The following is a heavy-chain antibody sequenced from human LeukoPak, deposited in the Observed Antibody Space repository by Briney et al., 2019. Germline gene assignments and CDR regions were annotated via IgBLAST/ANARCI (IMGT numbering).Heavy chain of an antibody. D-gene: IGHD5-12*01. CDR1: GYTFTSYG. CDR2: ISAYNGNT. Sequence: GASVKVSCKASGYTFTSYGISWVRQAPGQGLEWMGWISAYNGNTNYAQKLQGRVTMTTDTSTTTAYMELRSLRSDDTAVYYCARNYDSRYYYYMDVWGKGTTVTVSS. CDR3: ARNYDSRYYYYMDV. J-gene: IGHJ6*03. V-gene: IGHV1-18*01.